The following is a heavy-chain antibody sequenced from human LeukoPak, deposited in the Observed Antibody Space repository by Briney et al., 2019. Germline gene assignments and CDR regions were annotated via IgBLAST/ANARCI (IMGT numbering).Heavy chain of an antibody. D-gene: IGHD2-2*01. J-gene: IGHJ6*02. CDR1: GFTFSDHY. Sequence: PGGSLRLSCAASGFTFSDHYMDWVRQAPGKGLEWVGRITNKPKSYNTEYAASVKGRFTISRDNAKNTLYLQMNSLRAEDTAVYYCARGIEVPAAHNAYYYYGMDVWGQGTTVTVSS. V-gene: IGHV3-72*01. CDR2: ITNKPKSYNT. CDR3: ARGIEVPAAHNAYYYYGMDV.